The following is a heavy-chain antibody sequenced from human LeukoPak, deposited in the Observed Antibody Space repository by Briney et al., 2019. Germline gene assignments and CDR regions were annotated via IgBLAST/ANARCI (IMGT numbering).Heavy chain of an antibody. D-gene: IGHD7-27*01. J-gene: IGHJ4*02. V-gene: IGHV4-34*01. CDR3: AKDRGLTGDLRGFDY. CDR1: GGSFSGYY. CDR2: IDHSGST. Sequence: SETLSLTCAVYGGSFSGYYWSWIRQPPGKGLEGIGEIDHSGSTNYNPSLKSRVTISVDTYKNQFSLKLSSVTAADTAVYYCAKDRGLTGDLRGFDYWGQGTLVTVSS.